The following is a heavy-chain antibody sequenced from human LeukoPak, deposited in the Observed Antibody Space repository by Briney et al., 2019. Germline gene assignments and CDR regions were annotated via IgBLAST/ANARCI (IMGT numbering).Heavy chain of an antibody. CDR3: ARDLVGRGDPLLDV. CDR2: ISAYNGNT. V-gene: IGHV1-18*01. CDR1: GYTFTSYG. D-gene: IGHD4-17*01. Sequence: ASVKVSCRASGYTFTSYGISWVRQAPGQGLEWMGWISAYNGNTNCAQKLQGRVTMTTDTSTSTAYMELRSLRSDDTAVYYCARDLVGRGDPLLDVWGKGTTVIVSS. J-gene: IGHJ6*04.